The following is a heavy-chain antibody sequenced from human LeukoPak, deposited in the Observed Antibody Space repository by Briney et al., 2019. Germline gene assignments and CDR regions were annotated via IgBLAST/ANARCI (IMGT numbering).Heavy chain of an antibody. J-gene: IGHJ5*02. CDR3: ARSDVVVVAAPFDP. CDR2: INHSGST. D-gene: IGHD2-15*01. Sequence: SETLSLTCAVYGGSFSGYYWSWIRQPPGKGLEWIGEINHSGSTNYNPSLKSRVTISVDTSKNQFSLKLNSVTAAGTAVYYCARSDVVVVAAPFDPWGQGTLVTVSS. CDR1: GGSFSGYY. V-gene: IGHV4-34*01.